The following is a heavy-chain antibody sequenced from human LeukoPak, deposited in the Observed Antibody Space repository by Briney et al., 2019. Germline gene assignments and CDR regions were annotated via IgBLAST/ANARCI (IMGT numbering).Heavy chain of an antibody. CDR2: INEDGTEM. CDR1: GFTFSSYG. J-gene: IGHJ4*02. CDR3: ARDLHRSGYSDY. V-gene: IGHV3-7*01. Sequence: GGSLRLSCAASGFTFSSYGMHWVRQAPGKGLEWVANINEDGTEMYYVDSVKGRFTISRDSARNSLYLQMNTLRAEDTAIYYCARDLHRSGYSDYWGQGTLVTVSS. D-gene: IGHD3-22*01.